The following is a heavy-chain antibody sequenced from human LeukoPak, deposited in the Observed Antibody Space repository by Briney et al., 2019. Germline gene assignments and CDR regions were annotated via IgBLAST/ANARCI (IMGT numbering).Heavy chain of an antibody. D-gene: IGHD6-13*01. V-gene: IGHV4-59*01. Sequence: SETLSLTCTVSGGPISSYYWSWIRQPPGKGLEWIGYIYYSGSTNYNPSLKSRVTISVDTSKNQFSLKLSSVTAADTAVYYCARGFSIAAAGNFDYWGQGTLVTVSS. J-gene: IGHJ4*02. CDR3: ARGFSIAAAGNFDY. CDR2: IYYSGST. CDR1: GGPISSYY.